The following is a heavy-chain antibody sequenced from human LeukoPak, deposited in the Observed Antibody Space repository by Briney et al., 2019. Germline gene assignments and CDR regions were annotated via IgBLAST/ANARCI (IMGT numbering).Heavy chain of an antibody. CDR2: ITSGHST. V-gene: IGHV3-23*01. CDR3: AKDYPECTGTTCSGEAFFDY. Sequence: GGSLRLSCAASRFTFSNYAMSWVRHAAGKGLEWVSGITSGHSTFYADSVKGRFTISRDNSKNTVYMQMNSLRAEDTAAYYCAKDYPECTGTTCSGEAFFDYWGQGTLVTVSS. D-gene: IGHD2-2*01. J-gene: IGHJ4*02. CDR1: RFTFSNYA.